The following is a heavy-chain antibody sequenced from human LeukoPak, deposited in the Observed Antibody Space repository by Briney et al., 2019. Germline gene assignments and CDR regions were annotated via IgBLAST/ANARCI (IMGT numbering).Heavy chain of an antibody. CDR2: IYTGGST. V-gene: IGHV3-66*01. D-gene: IGHD4-17*01. CDR3: ARARGPGGDLAFDI. Sequence: GGSLRLSCAASGFTVSSNYLSWVRQAPGKGLEWVSVIYTGGSTFYADSVKGRFTISRDNSKNTPYLQMNNLRADDTAVYYCARARGPGGDLAFDIWGQGTMVTVSS. J-gene: IGHJ3*02. CDR1: GFTVSSNY.